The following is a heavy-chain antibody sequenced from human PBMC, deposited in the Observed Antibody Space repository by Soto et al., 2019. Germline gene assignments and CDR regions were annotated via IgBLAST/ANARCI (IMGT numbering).Heavy chain of an antibody. CDR2: ISASGGST. D-gene: IGHD3-10*01. CDR1: GFTFTNYA. CDR3: AKGMRGSGRYYIYGMDV. J-gene: IGHJ6*02. Sequence: EVQLLESGGGLVQPGGSLRLSCAASGFTFTNYAMSWVRQAPGKGLEWVSTISASGGSTYHADSVKGRFTISRDNSKKTLSMHMNSLRDEDTAAYYCAKGMRGSGRYYIYGMDVWGQGTTVTVS. V-gene: IGHV3-23*01.